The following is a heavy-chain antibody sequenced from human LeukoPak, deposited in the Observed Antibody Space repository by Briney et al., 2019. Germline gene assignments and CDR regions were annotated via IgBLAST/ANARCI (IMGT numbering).Heavy chain of an antibody. J-gene: IGHJ1*01. V-gene: IGHV1-69*13. CDR2: IIPIFGTA. CDR3: ARGYGYCSGGSCYSEYFQH. CDR1: GGTFSSYA. Sequence: SVKVSCKASGGTFSSYAISWVRQAPGQGLEWMGGIIPIFGTANYAQKFQGRVTITADESTSTAYMELSSLRSEDTAVHYCARGYGYCSGGSCYSEYFQHWGQGTLVTVSS. D-gene: IGHD2-15*01.